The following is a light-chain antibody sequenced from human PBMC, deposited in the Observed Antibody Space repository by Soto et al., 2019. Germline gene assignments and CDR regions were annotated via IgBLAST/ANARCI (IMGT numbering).Light chain of an antibody. CDR1: SSDVGGYNY. Sequence: QSVLTQPASVSGSPGQSITISCTGTSSDVGGYNYVSWYQQHPGKAPKFMIYDVSNRPSGVSNRFSGSKSGNTASLTISGLQAEDEADYYCSSYAISSTNVCGTGTKVTVL. CDR2: DVS. J-gene: IGLJ1*01. V-gene: IGLV2-14*01. CDR3: SSYAISSTNV.